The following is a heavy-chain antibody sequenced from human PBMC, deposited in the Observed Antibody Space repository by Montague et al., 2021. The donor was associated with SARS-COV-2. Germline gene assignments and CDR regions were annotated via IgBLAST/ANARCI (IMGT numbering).Heavy chain of an antibody. V-gene: IGHV4-39*07. CDR1: RDSIGSHNYF. CDR2: VDYSGLT. Sequence: SETLSLTCTVSRDSIGSHNYFWAWIRQPPGKGLERIGSVDYSGLTFYNPSLESRVTISVDTSKRQFSLKVNSVTAADTAVYYCAKDGEALAWGTFDIWGQGTMVTVPS. CDR3: AKDGEALAWGTFDI. D-gene: IGHD3-10*01. J-gene: IGHJ3*02.